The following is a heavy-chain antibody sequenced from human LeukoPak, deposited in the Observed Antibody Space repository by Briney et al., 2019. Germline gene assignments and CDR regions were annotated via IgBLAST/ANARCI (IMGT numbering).Heavy chain of an antibody. CDR1: GFTFSTYP. J-gene: IGHJ5*01. D-gene: IGHD2-15*01. CDR3: AKGHRLCSSGNCNSQVDS. V-gene: IGHV3-23*01. CDR2: ISGSGTAT. Sequence: TGGSLRLSCAASGFTFSTYPMSWVRQAPGKGLVWISTISGSGTATHYADSVKGRFTISRDNSKNPLFLQMNSLRADDTAAYYCAKGHRLCSSGNCNSQVDSWGHGTLVIVPS.